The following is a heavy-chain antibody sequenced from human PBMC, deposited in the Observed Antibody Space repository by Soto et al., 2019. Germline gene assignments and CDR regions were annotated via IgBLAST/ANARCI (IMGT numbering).Heavy chain of an antibody. J-gene: IGHJ4*02. V-gene: IGHV3-64D*06. Sequence: PGGSLRLSCSASGFTFSTSPMHWVRQAPGKGLEYVSAISPTGGTTYYADSLKGRFTTSRDNSKSTLYLHMSSLRTEDSAVYYCAGKEVSGPIDYWGQGTLVTVSS. CDR1: GFTFSTSP. CDR2: ISPTGGTT. D-gene: IGHD6-19*01. CDR3: AGKEVSGPIDY.